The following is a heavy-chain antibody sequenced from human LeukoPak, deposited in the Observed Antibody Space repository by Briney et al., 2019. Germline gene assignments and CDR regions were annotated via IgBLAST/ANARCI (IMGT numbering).Heavy chain of an antibody. CDR1: GGSISSGGYS. J-gene: IGHJ4*02. CDR2: IYHSGST. V-gene: IGHV4-30-2*01. Sequence: SETLSLTCAVSGGSISSGGYSWSWIRQPPGKGLEWIGYIYHSGSTYYNPSLKSRVTISVDRSKNQFSLKPSSVTAADTAVYYCARAVPFDYWGQGTLVTVSS. CDR3: ARAVPFDY.